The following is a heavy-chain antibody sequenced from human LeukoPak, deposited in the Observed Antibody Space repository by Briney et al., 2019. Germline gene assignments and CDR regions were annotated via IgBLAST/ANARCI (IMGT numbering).Heavy chain of an antibody. J-gene: IGHJ4*02. CDR3: ARAGYQLLLKPFDY. D-gene: IGHD2-2*01. V-gene: IGHV3-53*01. CDR1: GFTVSSNY. Sequence: PGGSLRLSCAASGFTVSSNYMSWVRQAPGKGLEWVSVIYSGGSTYYADSVKGRFTISRDNAKNSLYLQMNSLRAEDTAVYYCARAGYQLLLKPFDYWGQGTLVTVSS. CDR2: IYSGGST.